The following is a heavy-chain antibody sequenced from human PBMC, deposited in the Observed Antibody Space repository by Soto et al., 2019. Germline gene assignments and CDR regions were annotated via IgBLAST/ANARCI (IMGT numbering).Heavy chain of an antibody. CDR2: INAGNSNT. Sequence: ASVKVSCKASGYTFTSYAMHWVRQAPGQRLEWMGWINAGNSNTKYSQKFQGRVTITRDTSASTAYMELSSLRSEDTAVYYCARSEWLLSSYYYYGMDVWGQGTTVTVSS. J-gene: IGHJ6*02. CDR3: ARSEWLLSSYYYYGMDV. D-gene: IGHD3-3*01. CDR1: GYTFTSYA. V-gene: IGHV1-3*01.